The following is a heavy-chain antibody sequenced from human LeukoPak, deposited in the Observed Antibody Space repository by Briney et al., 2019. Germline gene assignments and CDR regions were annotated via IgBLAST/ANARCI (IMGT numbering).Heavy chain of an antibody. V-gene: IGHV4-59*02. Sequence: SETLSLTCTISGGSVGSSYWNWIRQPPGKGLEWIGYIYYSGSTNYSPSLKSRVTISVDKSKNQFSLKLSSVTAADTAVYYCARNRWFGELFFDYWGQGTLVIVSS. D-gene: IGHD3-10*01. CDR2: IYYSGST. CDR1: GGSVGSSY. CDR3: ARNRWFGELFFDY. J-gene: IGHJ4*02.